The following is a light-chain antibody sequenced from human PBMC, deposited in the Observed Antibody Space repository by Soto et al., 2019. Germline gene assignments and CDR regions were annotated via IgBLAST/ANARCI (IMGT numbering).Light chain of an antibody. V-gene: IGKV3-15*01. CDR3: QQDNNWPPLT. CDR1: HSVTIH. Sequence: EIVMTQSPATLAVSPGERATLSCRASHSVTIHLAWYQPKPGQAPRLLIYGASTRATGIPARFSGCGSGTEFTLHIRGLPYEAFSVCYCQQDNNWPPLTFGGGNNVEI. J-gene: IGKJ4*01. CDR2: GAS.